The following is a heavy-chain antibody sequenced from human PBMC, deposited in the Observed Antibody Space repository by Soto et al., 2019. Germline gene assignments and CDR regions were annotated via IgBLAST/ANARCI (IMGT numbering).Heavy chain of an antibody. CDR3: ARDFARRGWFDP. CDR1: GFIASNNY. V-gene: IGHV3-53*01. Sequence: GGSLRLSCAASGFIASNNYMSWVRQAPGKGLEWVSVMYSGGSTNYADSVKGRFTISRDNSKNTVYLQMNSLRAEDTAVYYCARDFARRGWFDPWGQGALVTVSS. CDR2: MYSGGST. J-gene: IGHJ5*02.